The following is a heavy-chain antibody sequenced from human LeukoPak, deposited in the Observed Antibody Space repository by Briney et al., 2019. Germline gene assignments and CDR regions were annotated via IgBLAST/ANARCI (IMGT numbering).Heavy chain of an antibody. V-gene: IGHV3-23*01. D-gene: IGHD3-22*01. CDR3: ARDHYYESSGYYSDLDY. J-gene: IGHJ4*02. CDR1: RFTFSTYA. Sequence: GGSLRPSCAASRFTFSTYAMSWVRQAPGKGLEWVSTISGSGGSTYYADSVKGRFTISRDNAKKSLYLQMNSLRAEDTAVYYCARDHYYESSGYYSDLDYWGQGTLVTVSS. CDR2: ISGSGGST.